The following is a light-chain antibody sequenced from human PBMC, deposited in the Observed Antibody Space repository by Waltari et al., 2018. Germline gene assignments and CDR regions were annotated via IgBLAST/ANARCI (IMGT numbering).Light chain of an antibody. CDR3: QQRSNWRIT. V-gene: IGKV3-11*01. CDR1: QSVSTY. CDR2: DAS. J-gene: IGKJ4*01. Sequence: EIVLTQSPATLSLSPGERATLSCRASQSVSTYLAWYQHKPGQAPRLLIYDASRRAAGIPARFSGSGSGTDFTLTISSLEPEDFAVYFCQQRSNWRITFGGGTKVEIK.